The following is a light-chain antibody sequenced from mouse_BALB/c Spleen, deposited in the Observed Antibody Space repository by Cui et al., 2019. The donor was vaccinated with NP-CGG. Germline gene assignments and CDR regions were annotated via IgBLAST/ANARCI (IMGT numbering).Light chain of an antibody. CDR2: GPN. CDR1: TGAVTTSNY. V-gene: IGLV1*01. Sequence: QAVVTQESALPTSPGETVTLTCRSSTGAVTTSNYANWVQEKPDHLFTGLIGGPNNRAPGVPARFSGSLIGDKAALTITGAQTEDEAIYFCALWYSNHWVFGGGTKLTVL. J-gene: IGLJ1*01. CDR3: ALWYSNHWV.